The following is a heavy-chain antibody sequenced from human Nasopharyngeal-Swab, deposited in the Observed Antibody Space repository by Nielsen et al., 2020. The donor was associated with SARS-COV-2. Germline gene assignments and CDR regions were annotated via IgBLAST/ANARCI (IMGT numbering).Heavy chain of an antibody. CDR3: ARGLYSFDI. D-gene: IGHD2-2*02. CDR2: INHSGST. CDR1: GGSFSGYY. V-gene: IGHV4-34*01. Sequence: SETLSLTCAVYGGSFSGYYWSWIRQSPGKGLEWIGEINHSGSTNYNPFLKSRVTISVDTSKNQFSLKLSSVTAADTAVYYCARGLYSFDIWGQGTMVTVSS. J-gene: IGHJ3*02.